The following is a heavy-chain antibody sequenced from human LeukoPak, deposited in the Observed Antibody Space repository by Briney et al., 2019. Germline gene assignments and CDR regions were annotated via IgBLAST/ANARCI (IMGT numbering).Heavy chain of an antibody. CDR3: ASVYDSSGYYPF. J-gene: IGHJ4*02. Sequence: SETLSLTCTVSGGSIISSDYHWGWVRQPPGKGLEWIGTISYSGNTDYNPSLKSRVTISVDTSKNQFSLKLRSVTAADTAVYYCASVYDSSGYYPFWGQGTLVTVSS. CDR1: GGSIISSDYH. CDR2: ISYSGNT. V-gene: IGHV4-39*07. D-gene: IGHD3-22*01.